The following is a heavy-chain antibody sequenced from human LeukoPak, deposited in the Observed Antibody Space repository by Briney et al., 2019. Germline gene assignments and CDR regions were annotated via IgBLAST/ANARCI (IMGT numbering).Heavy chain of an antibody. CDR2: INWSGGST. CDR1: GFAFAEHG. Sequence: GGSLRLSCTASGFAFAEHGMSWVRQVPGKGLEWVSGINWSGGSTGYADPLRGRFTISRDNAKNSLYLQMDSLRAEDTALYYCARAPITSPFYFDYWGQGTPVTVSS. D-gene: IGHD2-2*01. V-gene: IGHV3-20*04. J-gene: IGHJ4*02. CDR3: ARAPITSPFYFDY.